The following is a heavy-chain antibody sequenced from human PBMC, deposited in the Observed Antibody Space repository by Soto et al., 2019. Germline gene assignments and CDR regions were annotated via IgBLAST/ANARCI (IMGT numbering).Heavy chain of an antibody. CDR1: GLTVTSKY. Sequence: EVQLVESGGGLVQSGGSLRLSCAASGLTVTSKYMTWVRQALGKGLEWLSIINVGDNTYYADSVKGRFTISRDKSKNTLYLQMNSLRAEDTAVYYCARGMSSGWPYVFDIWDQGTTVTVSS. V-gene: IGHV3-66*01. CDR2: INVGDNT. CDR3: ARGMSSGWPYVFDI. D-gene: IGHD6-19*01. J-gene: IGHJ3*02.